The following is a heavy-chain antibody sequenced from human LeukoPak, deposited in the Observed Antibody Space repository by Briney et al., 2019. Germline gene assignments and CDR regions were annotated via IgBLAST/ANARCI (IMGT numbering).Heavy chain of an antibody. Sequence: ASVKVSFKSSGYTFTSYGISWVRQAPGQGLEWMGWISAYNGNTNYAQKLQGRVTMTTDTSTSTAYMELRSLRSEDTAVYYCATAPPSGTYYYFDYWGQGTLVTVSS. V-gene: IGHV1-18*01. D-gene: IGHD1-26*01. CDR2: ISAYNGNT. CDR1: GYTFTSYG. J-gene: IGHJ4*02. CDR3: ATAPPSGTYYYFDY.